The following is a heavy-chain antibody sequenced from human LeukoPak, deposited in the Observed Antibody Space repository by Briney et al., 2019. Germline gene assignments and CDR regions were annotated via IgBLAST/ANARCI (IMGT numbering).Heavy chain of an antibody. J-gene: IGHJ5*02. CDR3: AKDSGGFGESRFDP. CDR2: IYSGGST. D-gene: IGHD3-10*01. CDR1: GFTVSSNY. Sequence: PGGSLRLSCAASGFTVSSNYMSWVRQAQGKGLEWVSVIYSGGSTYYADSVKGRFTISRDNSKNTLYLQMNSLRAEDTAVYYCAKDSGGFGESRFDPWGQGTLVTVSS. V-gene: IGHV3-66*01.